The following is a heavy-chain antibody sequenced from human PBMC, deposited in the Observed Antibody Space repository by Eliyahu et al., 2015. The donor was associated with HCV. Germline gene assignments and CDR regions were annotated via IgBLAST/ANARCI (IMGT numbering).Heavy chain of an antibody. CDR2: ISGSGGST. CDR1: GFTFSSYA. CDR3: ARNIAVAGTLRNACCYFDY. D-gene: IGHD6-19*01. Sequence: EVQLLESGGGLVQPGGSLRLSCAASGFTFSSYAXSWVRQAPGKGLEGVSAISGSGGSTYYADSVKGRFTISRDNSKNTLYLQMNSLRAEDTAVYYCARNIAVAGTLRNACCYFDYWGQGTLVTVSS. J-gene: IGHJ4*02. V-gene: IGHV3-23*01.